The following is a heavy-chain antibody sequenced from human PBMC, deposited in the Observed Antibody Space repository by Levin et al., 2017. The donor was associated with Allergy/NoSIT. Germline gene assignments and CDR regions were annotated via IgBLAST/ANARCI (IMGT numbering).Heavy chain of an antibody. CDR2: ISYDGSNK. V-gene: IGHV3-30-3*01. J-gene: IGHJ6*02. D-gene: IGHD1-1*01. Sequence: QPGGSLRLSCAASGFTFSSYAMHWVRQAPGKGLEWVAVISYDGSNKYYADSVKGRFTISRDNSKNTLYLQMNSLRAEDTAVYYCARDRDWTEFGAYYYYYGMDVWGQGTTVTVSS. CDR3: ARDRDWTEFGAYYYYYGMDV. CDR1: GFTFSSYA.